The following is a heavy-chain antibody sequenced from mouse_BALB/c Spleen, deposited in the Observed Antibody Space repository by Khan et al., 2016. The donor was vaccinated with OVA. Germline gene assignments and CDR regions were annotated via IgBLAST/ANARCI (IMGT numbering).Heavy chain of an antibody. CDR2: ISHGGSSV. V-gene: IGHV5-12-2*01. Sequence: EVQLQESGGGLVQPGGSLKLSCAASGFTFSSYPMSWVRQTPDKRLGWVAFISHGGSSVYYPDTVKGRFTSSRDNAKNTLYLQMSSLKSEDTAMYYCTRPSTTQYDYGMDYWGQGTSVIVSS. D-gene: IGHD1-1*01. CDR3: TRPSTTQYDYGMDY. J-gene: IGHJ4*01. CDR1: GFTFSSYP.